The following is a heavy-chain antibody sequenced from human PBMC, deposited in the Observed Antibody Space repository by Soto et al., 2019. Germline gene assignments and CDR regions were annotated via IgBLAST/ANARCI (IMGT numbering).Heavy chain of an antibody. CDR2: IDPDGTTT. J-gene: IGHJ1*01. CDR3: TRGLRPSSAGTGAY. Sequence: GGSLRLSCVTSGFDFSYYWIHWIRQAPGKGLVWVSRIDPDGTTTNYADSVKGRFTVSRDNAKDTAYLQMDSLTADDTALYYCTRGLRPSSAGTGAYWGPGNLVTVS. CDR1: GFDFSYYW. D-gene: IGHD1-1*01. V-gene: IGHV3-74*01.